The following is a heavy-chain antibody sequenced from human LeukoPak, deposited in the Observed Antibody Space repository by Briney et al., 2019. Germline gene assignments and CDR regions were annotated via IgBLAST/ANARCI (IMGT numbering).Heavy chain of an antibody. J-gene: IGHJ3*02. CDR1: GFTFSSYE. D-gene: IGHD2-8*02. V-gene: IGHV3-48*03. CDR2: ISSSGSTI. CDR3: ARDRGYALVEGAFDI. Sequence: GGSLRLSCAASGFTFSSYEMNWVRHAPGKGLERVSYISSSGSTIYYADSVKGRFTISRDNAKNSLYLQMNSLRAEDTAVYYCARDRGYALVEGAFDIWGQGTMVTVSS.